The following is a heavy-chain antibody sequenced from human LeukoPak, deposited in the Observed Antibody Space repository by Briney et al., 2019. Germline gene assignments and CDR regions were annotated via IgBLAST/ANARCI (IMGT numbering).Heavy chain of an antibody. Sequence: GGSLRLSCVVSGITLSNYGMSWVRQAPGKGLEWVSGISERGGSTNYADSVKGRFIIYRDTSKNTVCLQMNSLRVEDTAVYFCAKRGIVIRAVIIIGFHKEAYYFDYWGQGILVTVSS. V-gene: IGHV3-23*01. D-gene: IGHD3-10*01. CDR1: GITLSNYG. CDR3: AKRGIVIRAVIIIGFHKEAYYFDY. J-gene: IGHJ4*02. CDR2: ISERGGST.